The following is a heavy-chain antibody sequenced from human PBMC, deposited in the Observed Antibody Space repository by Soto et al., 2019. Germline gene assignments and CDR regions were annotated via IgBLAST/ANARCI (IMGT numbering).Heavy chain of an antibody. CDR1: SDSISGYY. CDR3: ARGTSWQLPFDY. Sequence: PSETLSLTCTVSSDSISGYYWSWIRQPPWKRLEWIGYISYSGSTDYNPSLKSRVTISGDTSKNQFSLKVSSVTAADTAVYYCARGTSWQLPFDYWGQGTLVTVSS. D-gene: IGHD6-13*01. J-gene: IGHJ4*02. CDR2: ISYSGST. V-gene: IGHV4-59*01.